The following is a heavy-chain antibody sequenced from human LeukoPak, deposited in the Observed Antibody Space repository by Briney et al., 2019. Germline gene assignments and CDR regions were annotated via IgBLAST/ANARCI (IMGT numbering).Heavy chain of an antibody. CDR1: GFTFSSYA. D-gene: IGHD3-3*01. Sequence: GGSLRLSCAVSGFTFSSYAMNWVRQAPEKGLEWVSAISGSGGNTYYADSVKGRFTISRDNSKNTLYLQMNSLRAEDTAVYYCARGFAFWSGPDYWGQGTLVTVSS. CDR3: ARGFAFWSGPDY. J-gene: IGHJ4*02. V-gene: IGHV3-23*01. CDR2: ISGSGGNT.